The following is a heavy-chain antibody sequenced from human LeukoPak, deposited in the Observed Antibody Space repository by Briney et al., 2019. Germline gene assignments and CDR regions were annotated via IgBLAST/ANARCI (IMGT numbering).Heavy chain of an antibody. Sequence: SETLSLTCTVSGGSISSYYWSWIRQPPGKGLEWIGYIYYSGSANYNPSLKSRVTISVDTSKNQFSLKLSSVTAADTAVYYCARLGDSSGYGYWGQGTLVTVSS. V-gene: IGHV4-59*01. J-gene: IGHJ4*02. CDR1: GGSISSYY. CDR2: IYYSGSA. D-gene: IGHD3-22*01. CDR3: ARLGDSSGYGY.